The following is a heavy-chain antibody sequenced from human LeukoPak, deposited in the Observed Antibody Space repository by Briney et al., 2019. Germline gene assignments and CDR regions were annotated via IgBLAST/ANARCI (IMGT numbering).Heavy chain of an antibody. D-gene: IGHD4-23*01. Sequence: ASVKVSCKGSGYTFNTYGFTWVRQAPGLGLEWMGIINPSGGSTSYAQKFQGRVTMTRDMSTSTVYMELSSLRSEDTAVYYCARDRGGNHNWFDPWGQGTLVTVSS. CDR3: ARDRGGNHNWFDP. CDR1: GYTFNTYG. CDR2: INPSGGST. J-gene: IGHJ5*02. V-gene: IGHV1-46*02.